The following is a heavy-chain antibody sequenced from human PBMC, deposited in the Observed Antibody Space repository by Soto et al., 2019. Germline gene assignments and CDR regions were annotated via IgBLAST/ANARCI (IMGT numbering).Heavy chain of an antibody. Sequence: PGGSLRLSCAASGFSFGSYALSWVRQAPGKGLEWVSTISGSDVKTFYADSVKGRFSISRDTSQSTLYLQMNSLRADDTAMYYCARWSYLDYWGQGTRVTV. V-gene: IGHV3-23*01. CDR1: GFSFGSYA. CDR3: ARWSYLDY. CDR2: ISGSDVKT. J-gene: IGHJ4*02. D-gene: IGHD3-3*01.